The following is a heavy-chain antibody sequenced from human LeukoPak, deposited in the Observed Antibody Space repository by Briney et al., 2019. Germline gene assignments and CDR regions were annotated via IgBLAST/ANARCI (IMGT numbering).Heavy chain of an antibody. CDR2: ISGSGGST. J-gene: IGHJ4*02. V-gene: IGHV3-23*01. Sequence: GGSLRLSCAASGFTFSSYAMSWVRQAPGKGLEWVSAISGSGGSTYYADSVKGRFTISRDNSKNTLYLQMNSLRAEDTAVYYCAKDYDFWSDVARWALEYWGQGTLVTVSS. D-gene: IGHD3-3*01. CDR1: GFTFSSYA. CDR3: AKDYDFWSDVARWALEY.